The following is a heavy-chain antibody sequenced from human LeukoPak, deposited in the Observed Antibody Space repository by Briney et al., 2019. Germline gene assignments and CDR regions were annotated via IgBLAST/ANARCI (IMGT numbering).Heavy chain of an antibody. CDR1: GGTVSSYA. V-gene: IGHV1-69*13. CDR2: IIPIFGTA. Sequence: SVTVSCKASGGTVSSYAISWARQAPGQGLEWMGGIIPIFGTANYAQKFQGRVTITADESTSTAYMELSSLRSEDTAVYYCASPRQDYDILTGYYGYWFDPWGQGTLVTVSS. D-gene: IGHD3-9*01. CDR3: ASPRQDYDILTGYYGYWFDP. J-gene: IGHJ5*02.